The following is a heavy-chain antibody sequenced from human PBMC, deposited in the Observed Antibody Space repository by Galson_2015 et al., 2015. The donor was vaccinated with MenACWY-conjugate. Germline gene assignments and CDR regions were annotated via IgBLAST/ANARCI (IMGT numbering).Heavy chain of an antibody. D-gene: IGHD3-10*01. J-gene: IGHJ3*02. V-gene: IGHV4-4*02. CDR3: ARDERYYGGAFDI. CDR2: IYHSGST. Sequence: SETLSLTCAVSGGSISSSNWWSWVRQPPGKGLEWIGEIYHSGSTNYNPSLKSRVTISVDKSKNQFSLKLSSVTAADTAVYYCARDERYYGGAFDIWGQGTMVTVSS. CDR1: GGSISSSNW.